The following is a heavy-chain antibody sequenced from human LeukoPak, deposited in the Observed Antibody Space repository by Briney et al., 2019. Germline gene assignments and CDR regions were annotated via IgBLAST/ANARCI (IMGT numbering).Heavy chain of an antibody. D-gene: IGHD3-3*01. CDR3: ARDVTIFGVVITFYYYYGMDV. CDR2: ISGSGGST. CDR1: GFTFSSYA. V-gene: IGHV3-23*01. Sequence: GGSLRLSCAASGFTFSSYAMSWVRQAPGKGLEWVSAISGSGGSTYYADSVKGRFTISRDNSKNTLYLQMNSLRAEDTAVYYCARDVTIFGVVITFYYYYGMDVWGQGTTVTVSS. J-gene: IGHJ6*02.